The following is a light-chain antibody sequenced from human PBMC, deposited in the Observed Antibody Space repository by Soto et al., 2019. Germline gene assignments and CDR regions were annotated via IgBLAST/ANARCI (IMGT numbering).Light chain of an antibody. CDR3: QQHNNWPLT. V-gene: IGKV3-15*01. CDR1: QSVSSN. Sequence: EIVVTQSPVTLSVSPGERATLSCRASQSVSSNLAWYQQKPGQAPRLLIYGASTRDTGIPARFSGSGSGTEFTLTISGLQSEDFAVYYCQQHNNWPLTFGGGTKVEIK. CDR2: GAS. J-gene: IGKJ4*01.